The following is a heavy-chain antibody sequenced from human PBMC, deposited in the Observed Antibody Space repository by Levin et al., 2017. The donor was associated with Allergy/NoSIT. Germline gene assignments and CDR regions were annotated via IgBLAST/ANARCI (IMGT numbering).Heavy chain of an antibody. CDR3: ARGGSGYYHFDY. D-gene: IGHD3-3*01. J-gene: IGHJ4*02. CDR1: RFTFSTYS. V-gene: IGHV3-21*01. CDR2: ISSSSSYI. Sequence: GGSLRLSCAASRFTFSTYSMNWVRQAPGKGLEWVSSISSSSSYIYYADSVKGRFTISRDNAKNSLYLQMNSLRAEDTAVYYCARGGSGYYHFDYWGQGTLVTVSS.